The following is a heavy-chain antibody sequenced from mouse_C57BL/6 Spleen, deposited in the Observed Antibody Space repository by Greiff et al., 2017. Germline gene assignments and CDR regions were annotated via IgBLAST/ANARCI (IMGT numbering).Heavy chain of an antibody. V-gene: IGHV8-12*01. J-gene: IGHJ1*03. CDR1: GFSLSTSGMG. CDR3: ARSLYDGYSSTRYFDV. Sequence: QVTLKVSGPGILQSSQTLSLTCSFSGFSLSTSGMGVSWIRQPSGKGLEWLAHIYWDDDKRYNPSLKSRLTISKDTSRNQVFLKITSVDTADTATYYCARSLYDGYSSTRYFDVWGTGTTVTVSS. D-gene: IGHD2-3*01. CDR2: IYWDDDK.